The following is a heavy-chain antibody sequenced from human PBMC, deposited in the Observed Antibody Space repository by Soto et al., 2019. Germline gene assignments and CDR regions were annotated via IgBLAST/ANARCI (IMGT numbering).Heavy chain of an antibody. Sequence: QTGGSLRLSCAASGFTFSSYSMSLVRQAPGKGLEWVSAISGSGGSTYYADSVKGRFTISRDNSKNTLYLQMNSLRAEDTAVYYCAKDREYGDFFDYWGQGTLVTVSS. CDR1: GFTFSSYS. CDR2: ISGSGGST. J-gene: IGHJ4*02. D-gene: IGHD4-17*01. V-gene: IGHV3-23*01. CDR3: AKDREYGDFFDY.